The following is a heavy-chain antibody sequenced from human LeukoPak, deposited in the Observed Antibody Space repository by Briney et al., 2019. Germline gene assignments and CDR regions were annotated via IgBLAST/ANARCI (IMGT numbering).Heavy chain of an antibody. CDR2: ITHDGGAA. Sequence: GGSLRLSCAASGFTFNEYTMHWVRQAPGKGLEWVSLITHDGGAAFYADSVRGRFTISRDNSRNSLYLQMDSLRTEDTALYYCAREKRRLVDYWGQGTLVTVSS. CDR3: AREKRRLVDY. V-gene: IGHV3-43*01. CDR1: GFTFNEYT. J-gene: IGHJ4*02. D-gene: IGHD6-25*01.